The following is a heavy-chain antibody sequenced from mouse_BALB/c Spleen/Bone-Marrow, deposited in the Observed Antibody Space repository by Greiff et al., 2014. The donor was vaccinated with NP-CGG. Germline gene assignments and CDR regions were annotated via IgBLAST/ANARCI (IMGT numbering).Heavy chain of an antibody. V-gene: IGHV14-3*02. J-gene: IGHJ2*01. D-gene: IGHD1-1*01. CDR2: IDPANGNT. CDR1: GFNIKDTY. Sequence: VTLKESGAELVKPGASVKLSCTASGFNIKDTYMHWVKQRPEQGLEWIGRIDPANGNTKYDPKFQGKATITADTSSNTAYLQLSSLTSEDTAVYYCARSYGSSPFDYWGQGTTLTVSS. CDR3: ARSYGSSPFDY.